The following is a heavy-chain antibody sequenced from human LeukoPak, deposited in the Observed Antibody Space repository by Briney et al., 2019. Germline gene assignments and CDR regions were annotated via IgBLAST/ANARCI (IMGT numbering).Heavy chain of an antibody. D-gene: IGHD6-6*01. CDR2: INPDSGGT. CDR3: ARDGTYSSFGEYYYYMDV. V-gene: IGHV1-2*02. Sequence: GASVKVSCKASGYTFTGYYMHWVRQAPGQGLEWMGWINPDSGGTNYAQKFQGRVTMTRDTSISTAYMELSRLRSDDTAVYYCARDGTYSSFGEYYYYMDVWGKGTTVTISS. CDR1: GYTFTGYY. J-gene: IGHJ6*03.